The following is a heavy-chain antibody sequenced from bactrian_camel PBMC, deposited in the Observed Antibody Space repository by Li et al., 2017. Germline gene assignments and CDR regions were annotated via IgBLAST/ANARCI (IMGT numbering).Heavy chain of an antibody. D-gene: IGHD1*01. CDR3: AAGRSFGVAWNPTDPATYNW. Sequence: QVQLVESGGGSVQAGGSLSLSCTVSRLTFSDHCMAWFRQATGKEREGIAAIANDGRIAYANSVKGRFTISRDNAKYIVQLQMNSLEPDDTAMYYCAAGRSFGVAWNPTDPATYNWWGQGTQVTVS. J-gene: IGHJ4*01. CDR2: IANDGRI. V-gene: IGHV3S53*01. CDR1: RLTFSDHC.